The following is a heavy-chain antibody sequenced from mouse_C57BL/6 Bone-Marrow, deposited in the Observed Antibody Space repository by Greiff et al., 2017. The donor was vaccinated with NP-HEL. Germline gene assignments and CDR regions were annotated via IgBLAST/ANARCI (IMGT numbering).Heavy chain of an antibody. V-gene: IGHV1-82*01. CDR2: IYPGDGGT. CDR1: GYAFSSSW. J-gene: IGHJ4*01. Sequence: QVQLQQSGPELVKPGASVKISCKASGYAFSSSWMNWVKQRPGKGLEWIGRIYPGDGGTNYNGKFKGKATLTADKSSSTAYMQLSSLTSEDSAVYFCANYYGSSPYAMDYWGQGTSVTVSS. CDR3: ANYYGSSPYAMDY. D-gene: IGHD1-1*01.